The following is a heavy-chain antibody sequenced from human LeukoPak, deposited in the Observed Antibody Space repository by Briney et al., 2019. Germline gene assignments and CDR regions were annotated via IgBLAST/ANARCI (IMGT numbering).Heavy chain of an antibody. Sequence: GESLKISCKASGYSFTSYWIGWLRQMPGKGLEWMGIIYPGDSDIRYSPSFQGQVTISADKSISTAYLQWSSLKASDTAMYYCARPRGYNHGTYFDYWGQGTLITVSS. J-gene: IGHJ4*02. V-gene: IGHV5-51*01. CDR1: GYSFTSYW. CDR2: IYPGDSDI. CDR3: ARPRGYNHGTYFDY. D-gene: IGHD5-18*01.